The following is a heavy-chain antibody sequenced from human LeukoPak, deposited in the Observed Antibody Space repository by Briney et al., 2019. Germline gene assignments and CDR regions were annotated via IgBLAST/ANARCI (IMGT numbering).Heavy chain of an antibody. Sequence: GGSLRLSCAASGFTFSNAWMNWVRQAPGKGLEWVGHIKSITDGGTTDYAAPVKGRFTISRDDSETTLYLQMNSLKTEDTAVYYCTTDRRSAYYRGSSFDIWGQGTMVAASS. D-gene: IGHD3-22*01. V-gene: IGHV3-15*01. CDR3: TTDRRSAYYRGSSFDI. CDR1: GFTFSNAW. CDR2: IKSITDGGTT. J-gene: IGHJ3*02.